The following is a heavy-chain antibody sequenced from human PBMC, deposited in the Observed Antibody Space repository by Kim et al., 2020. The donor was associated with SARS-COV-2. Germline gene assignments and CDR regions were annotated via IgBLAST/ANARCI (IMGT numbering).Heavy chain of an antibody. CDR1: GGTFSSYA. V-gene: IGHV1-69*04. Sequence: SVKVSCKASGGTFSSYAISWVRQAPGQGLEWMGRIIPILGIANYAQKFQGRVTITADKSTSTAYMELSSLRSEDTAGYYCARDRCSGGSCYHNYWGQGTLVTVSS. CDR2: IIPILGIA. CDR3: ARDRCSGGSCYHNY. D-gene: IGHD2-15*01. J-gene: IGHJ4*02.